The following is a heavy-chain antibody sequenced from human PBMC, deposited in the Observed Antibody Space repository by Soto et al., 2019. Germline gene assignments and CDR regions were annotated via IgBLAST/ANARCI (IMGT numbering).Heavy chain of an antibody. J-gene: IGHJ1*01. Sequence: EVQLVESGGGLVQPGGSLRLSCAASGFTVSNNYMSWVRQAPGKGLEWVSVIYSGGGTYYADSVKGRFTISRDNSKNTLYLQMNSLRAEDTAVYYCARYLVGATTEYFQHWGQGTLVTVSS. CDR2: IYSGGGT. D-gene: IGHD1-26*01. CDR3: ARYLVGATTEYFQH. CDR1: GFTVSNNY. V-gene: IGHV3-66*01.